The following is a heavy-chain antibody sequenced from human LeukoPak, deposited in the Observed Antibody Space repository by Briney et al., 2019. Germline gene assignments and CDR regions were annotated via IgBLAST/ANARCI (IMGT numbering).Heavy chain of an antibody. CDR3: AKEVCGGDCYLFDY. Sequence: GGSLRLSCAASGFTFSSYGMHWVRQAPGKGLEWVAVMSYDGSNKYYADSVKGRFTISRDNSKNTLYLQMNSLRAEDTAVYHCAKEVCGGDCYLFDYWGQGTLVTVSS. J-gene: IGHJ4*02. CDR1: GFTFSSYG. D-gene: IGHD2-21*02. V-gene: IGHV3-30*18. CDR2: MSYDGSNK.